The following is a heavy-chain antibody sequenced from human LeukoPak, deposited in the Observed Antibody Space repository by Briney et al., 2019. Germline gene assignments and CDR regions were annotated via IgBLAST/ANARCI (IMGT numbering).Heavy chain of an antibody. CDR1: GGSISSGGYY. CDR2: IKQGGSEK. D-gene: IGHD3-22*01. Sequence: ETLSLTCTVSGGSISSGGYYWSWVRQAPGKGLEWVANIKQGGSEKYYVDSVKGRFTISRDNAKNSLYLQMNSLRAEDTAVYYCARDKRDYDSSDPSYMDVWGKGTTVTVSS. J-gene: IGHJ6*03. CDR3: ARDKRDYDSSDPSYMDV. V-gene: IGHV3-7*01.